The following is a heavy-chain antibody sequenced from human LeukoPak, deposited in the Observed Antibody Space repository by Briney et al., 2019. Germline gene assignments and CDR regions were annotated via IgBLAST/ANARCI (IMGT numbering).Heavy chain of an antibody. CDR1: GGTFSSYA. D-gene: IGHD1-26*01. V-gene: IGHV1-69*13. J-gene: IGHJ4*02. Sequence: EASVKVSCKASGGTFSSYAISWVRQAPGQGLEWMGGIIPIFGTANYAQKFQGRVTITADESTSTAYMELSSLRSEDTAVYYCASLVGATPFDYWGQGTLVTVSS. CDR2: IIPIFGTA. CDR3: ASLVGATPFDY.